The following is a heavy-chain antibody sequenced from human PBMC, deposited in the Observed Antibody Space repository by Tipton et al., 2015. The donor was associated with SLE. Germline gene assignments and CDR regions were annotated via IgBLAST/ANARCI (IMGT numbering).Heavy chain of an antibody. J-gene: IGHJ4*02. Sequence: PGLVKPSETLPLICTVSGDSNSANSYHCGWVRQTPGKGLEWIGNVYYSGSTYYGAALRSRVTISLDRSKNHFSLTLNSVTAADTAVYYCAKTTVYSNDWPYFDHWGQGTLVTVSS. CDR2: VYYSGST. CDR1: GDSNSANSYH. CDR3: AKTTVYSNDWPYFDH. D-gene: IGHD3-9*01. V-gene: IGHV4-39*07.